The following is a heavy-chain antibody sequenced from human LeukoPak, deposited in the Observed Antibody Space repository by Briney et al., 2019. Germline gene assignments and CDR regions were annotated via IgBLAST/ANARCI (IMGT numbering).Heavy chain of an antibody. Sequence: ASVKVSCKASGYTFTGYHMHWVRQAPGQGLEWMGRINPNSGDTNYAQKFQGRVTMTRDTSISTAYMELSRLRSDDTAVYYCARDYCSSTSCLFDYWGQGTLVTVTS. CDR1: GYTFTGYH. CDR2: INPNSGDT. CDR3: ARDYCSSTSCLFDY. J-gene: IGHJ4*02. V-gene: IGHV1-2*06. D-gene: IGHD2-2*01.